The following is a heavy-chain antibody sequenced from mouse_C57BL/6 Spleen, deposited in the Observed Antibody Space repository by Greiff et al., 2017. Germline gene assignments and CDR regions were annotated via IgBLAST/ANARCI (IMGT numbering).Heavy chain of an antibody. CDR1: GFTFSSYA. Sequence: DVHLVESGEGLVKPGGSLKLSCAASGFTFSSYAMSWVRQTPGKRLEWVAYISSGGDYIYYADTVKGRFTISRDNARNTLYLQMSSLKSEDTAMYYCTREDYAMDYWGQGTSVTVSS. J-gene: IGHJ4*01. CDR3: TREDYAMDY. CDR2: ISSGGDYI. V-gene: IGHV5-9-1*02.